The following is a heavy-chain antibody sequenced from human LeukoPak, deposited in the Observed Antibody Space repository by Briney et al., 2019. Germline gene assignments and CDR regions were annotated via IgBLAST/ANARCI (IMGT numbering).Heavy chain of an antibody. CDR2: IKEDGSEK. V-gene: IGHV3-7*01. CDR3: AYGSYYDSSGSVFDY. J-gene: IGHJ4*02. CDR1: GFTFSSYW. Sequence: GGSLRLSCAASGFTFSSYWMSWVRQAPGKGLEWVANIKEDGSEKNYVNSVKGRFTISRDNAKNSLYLQMNSLRAEDTAVYYCAYGSYYDSSGSVFDYWGQGTLVTVSS. D-gene: IGHD3-22*01.